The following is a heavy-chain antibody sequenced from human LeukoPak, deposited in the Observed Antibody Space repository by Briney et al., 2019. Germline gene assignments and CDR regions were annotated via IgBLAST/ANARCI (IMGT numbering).Heavy chain of an antibody. V-gene: IGHV4-61*02. D-gene: IGHD3-22*01. J-gene: IGHJ3*02. CDR2: ISSSGST. Sequence: SETLSLTCTVSGDSISSGDYYRSWIRQPAGKGLEWIGRISSSGSTNYNPSLKSRVTISVDTSKNQFSLKLSSVTAADTAVYFCARGPYSYDSSGAFDIWGQGTMVTVSS. CDR3: ARGPYSYDSSGAFDI. CDR1: GDSISSGDYY.